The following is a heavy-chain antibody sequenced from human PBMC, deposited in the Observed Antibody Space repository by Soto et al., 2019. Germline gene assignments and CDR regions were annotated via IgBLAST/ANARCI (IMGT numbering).Heavy chain of an antibody. V-gene: IGHV3-48*02. J-gene: IGHJ6*02. CDR2: ISSSSSTI. CDR1: GFTFSSYS. D-gene: IGHD6-19*01. Sequence: EVQLVESGGGLVQPGGSLRLSCAASGFTFSSYSMNWVRQAPGMGLEWVSYISSSSSTIYYADSVKGRFTISRDNAKNSLYLQMNSLRDEDTAVYYCARDRVADYYYYGMDVWGQGTTVTVSS. CDR3: ARDRVADYYYYGMDV.